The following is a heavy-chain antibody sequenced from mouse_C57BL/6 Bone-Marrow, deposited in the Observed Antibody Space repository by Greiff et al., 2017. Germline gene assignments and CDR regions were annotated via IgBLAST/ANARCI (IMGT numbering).Heavy chain of an antibody. J-gene: IGHJ3*01. V-gene: IGHV1-39*01. CDR2: INPNYGTT. CDR3: ARVRQLRLSWFAY. D-gene: IGHD3-2*02. CDR1: GYSFTDYN. Sequence: EVKLMESGPELVKPGASVKISCKASGYSFTDYNMNWVKQSNGKSLEWIGVINPNYGTTSYNQKFKGKATLTVDQSSSTAYMQLNSLTSEDSAVYYCARVRQLRLSWFAYWGQGTLVTVSA.